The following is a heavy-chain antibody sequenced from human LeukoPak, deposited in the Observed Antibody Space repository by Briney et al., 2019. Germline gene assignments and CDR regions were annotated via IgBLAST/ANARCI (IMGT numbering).Heavy chain of an antibody. CDR1: GFTFSSYA. J-gene: IGHJ4*02. V-gene: IGHV3-23*01. Sequence: LPGGSLRLSCAASGFTFSSYAMSWVRQAPGKGLEWVSAISGSGGSTYYADSVKGRFTISRDNSKNTLYLQMNSLRAEDTAVYYCAKDHQLRYFDWFTESGFDYWGQGTLVTVSS. CDR2: ISGSGGST. CDR3: AKDHQLRYFDWFTESGFDY. D-gene: IGHD3-9*01.